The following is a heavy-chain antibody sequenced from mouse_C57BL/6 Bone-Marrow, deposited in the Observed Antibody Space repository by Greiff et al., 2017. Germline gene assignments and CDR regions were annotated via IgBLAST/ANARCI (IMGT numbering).Heavy chain of an antibody. D-gene: IGHD1-1*01. CDR3: ARHYGSSFYYAMDY. CDR2: IYPGSGST. V-gene: IGHV1-55*01. CDR1: GYTFTSYW. J-gene: IGHJ4*01. Sequence: VQLQQPGAELVKPGASVKMSCKASGYTFTSYWITWVKQRPGQGLEWIGDIYPGSGSTNYNEKCKSKATLTVDTSSSTAYMQLSSLTSEDSAVYYCARHYGSSFYYAMDYWGQGTSVTVSS.